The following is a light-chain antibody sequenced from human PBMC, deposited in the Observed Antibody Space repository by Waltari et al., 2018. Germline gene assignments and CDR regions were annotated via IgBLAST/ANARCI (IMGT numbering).Light chain of an antibody. CDR3: QQYYSTPLT. Sequence: DIVMTQYPDSLAESLGERATINCKSSQSVLYSSNNKNYLAWYQPKPGQPPKLLIYWASTRESGVPDRFSGSGSGTDFTLTISSLQAEDVAVYYCQQYYSTPLTFGQGTKVEIK. J-gene: IGKJ1*01. CDR2: WAS. CDR1: QSVLYSSNNKNY. V-gene: IGKV4-1*01.